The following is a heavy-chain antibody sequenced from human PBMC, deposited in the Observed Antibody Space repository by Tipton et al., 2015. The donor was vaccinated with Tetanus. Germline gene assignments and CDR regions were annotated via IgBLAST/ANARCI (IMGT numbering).Heavy chain of an antibody. V-gene: IGHV3-23*01. CDR2: ITGSGVGT. CDR3: ATARNKVSITRLQY. CDR1: GFPFTTYG. J-gene: IGHJ4*02. Sequence: GSLRLSCAASGFPFTTYGMTWVRLAPGKGLEWVAVITGSGVGTYYSDSVKGRFTVSRDNSRNTPYLQLNSLRVEDTAVYYCATARNKVSITRLQYWGPGTLVTVSS. D-gene: IGHD3-10*01.